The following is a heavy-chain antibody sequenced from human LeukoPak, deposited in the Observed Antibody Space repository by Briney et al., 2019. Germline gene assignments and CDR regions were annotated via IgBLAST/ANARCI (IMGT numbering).Heavy chain of an antibody. CDR3: AKDILPHGYSYGPYYFDY. V-gene: IGHV3-9*01. CDR1: GFTFDDYA. CDR2: ISWNSGSI. Sequence: PGRSLRLSCAASGFTFDDYAMHWVRQAPGKGLEWVSGISWNSGSIGYADSVKGRFTISRDNAKNSLYPQMNSLRAEDTALYYCAKDILPHGYSYGPYYFDYWGQGTLVTVSS. J-gene: IGHJ4*02. D-gene: IGHD5-18*01.